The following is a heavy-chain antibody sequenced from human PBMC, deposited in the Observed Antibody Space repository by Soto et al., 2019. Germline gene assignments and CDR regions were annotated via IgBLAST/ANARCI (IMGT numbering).Heavy chain of an antibody. J-gene: IGHJ4*02. Sequence: GESLKISCKCSGYSFISYWIILVRQMPGKGLEWMGRIDPSDSYTNYSPSFQGHVTISADKSISTAYLQWSSLKASDTAMYYCATLRVGFGELLTYWGQGTLVTVSS. V-gene: IGHV5-10-1*01. CDR3: ATLRVGFGELLTY. CDR2: IDPSDSYT. CDR1: GYSFISYW. D-gene: IGHD3-10*01.